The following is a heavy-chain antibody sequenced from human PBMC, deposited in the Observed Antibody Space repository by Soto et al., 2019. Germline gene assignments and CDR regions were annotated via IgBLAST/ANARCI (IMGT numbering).Heavy chain of an antibody. CDR2: IYYRGST. J-gene: IGHJ5*02. D-gene: IGHD6-13*01. V-gene: IGHV4-30-4*01. CDR1: GGSISSGDYY. CDR3: ARGVRNSSPPWSVNWFDP. Sequence: QVQLQESGPGLVKPSQTLSLTCTVSGGSISSGDYYWSWIRQPPGKGLEWIGYIYYRGSTYYNPSLKSRVTISVDTSKNQFSLKLSSVTAADTAVYYCARGVRNSSPPWSVNWFDPWGQGTLVTVSS.